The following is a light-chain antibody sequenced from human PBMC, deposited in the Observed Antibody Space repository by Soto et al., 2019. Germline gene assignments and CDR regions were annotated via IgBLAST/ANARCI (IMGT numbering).Light chain of an antibody. CDR3: CSSGGSPTYV. V-gene: IGLV2-23*02. J-gene: IGLJ1*01. CDR2: EVN. CDR1: SSNVGSYKL. Sequence: QSALTQPPSASGSPGQSITISCTGTSSNVGSYKLVSWYQQHPGKAPKLMIFEVNKRPSGVSNRFSGSKSGNTASLTISGLKVEDEADYYCCSSGGSPTYVFGTGTQLTVL.